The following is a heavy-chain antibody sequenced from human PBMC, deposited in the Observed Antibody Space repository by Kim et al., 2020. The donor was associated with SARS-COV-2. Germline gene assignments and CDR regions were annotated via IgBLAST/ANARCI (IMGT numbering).Heavy chain of an antibody. D-gene: IGHD2-21*02. CDR1: GFTFSSYS. CDR2: ISSSSSYI. CDR3: ARSSCGGDCYYYYYGMDV. Sequence: GGSLRLSCAASGFTFSSYSMNWVRQAPGKGLEWVSSISSSSSYIYYADSVKGRFTISRDNAKNSLYLQMNSLRAEDTAVYYCARSSCGGDCYYYYYGMDVWGQGATVTVSS. J-gene: IGHJ6*02. V-gene: IGHV3-21*01.